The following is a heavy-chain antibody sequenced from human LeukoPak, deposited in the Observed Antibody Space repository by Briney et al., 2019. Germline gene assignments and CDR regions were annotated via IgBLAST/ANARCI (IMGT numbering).Heavy chain of an antibody. Sequence: RSSETLSLTCTVSGDFISSYYWSWIRQPPGKGLEWIGRIYTSGSTNYNPSLKSRVTMSVDTSKNQFSLKLSSVTAADTAVYYCARAIVATTYYFDYWGQGTLVTVSS. CDR1: GDFISSYY. V-gene: IGHV4-4*07. CDR3: ARAIVATTYYFDY. J-gene: IGHJ4*02. D-gene: IGHD5-12*01. CDR2: IYTSGST.